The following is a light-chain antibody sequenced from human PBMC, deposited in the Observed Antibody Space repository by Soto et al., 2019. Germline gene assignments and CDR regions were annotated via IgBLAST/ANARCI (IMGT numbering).Light chain of an antibody. CDR1: QRVNNY. CDR2: AAS. J-gene: IGKJ1*01. CDR3: QQSYINQWT. V-gene: IGKV1-39*01. Sequence: DVQMTQSPSSLSASVGDRVTITCRASQRVNNYLNWYQQKPWKAPNLLIHAASSLQIGVPSRFGGSASGTNFTLAISAPQAEDFATYYCQQSYINQWTFGQGTKVDIK.